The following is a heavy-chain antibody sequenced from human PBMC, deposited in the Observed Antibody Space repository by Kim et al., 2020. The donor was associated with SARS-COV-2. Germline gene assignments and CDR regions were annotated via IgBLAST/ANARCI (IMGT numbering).Heavy chain of an antibody. V-gene: IGHV4-34*01. J-gene: IGHJ4*02. Sequence: SETLSLTCAVYGGSFSGYYWSWIRQPPGKGLEWIGEINHSGSTNYNPSLKSRVTISVDTSKNQFSLKLSSVTAADTAVYYCARGDGTKWLRWGRDIFDYWGQGTLVTVSS. CDR3: ARGDGTKWLRWGRDIFDY. D-gene: IGHD5-12*01. CDR1: GGSFSGYY. CDR2: INHSGST.